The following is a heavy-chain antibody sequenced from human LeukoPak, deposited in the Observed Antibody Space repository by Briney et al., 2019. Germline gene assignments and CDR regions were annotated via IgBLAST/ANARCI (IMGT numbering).Heavy chain of an antibody. D-gene: IGHD1-26*01. CDR1: GFPFSSYA. V-gene: IGHV3-23*01. CDR2: ISGRGDRT. CDR3: ARRVGATYYFDW. Sequence: GGSLRLSCTPSGFPFSSYAMNWVRQAPGKGPEWLSGISGRGDRTYYADSVKGRFTISRDNAKNSLYLQMNSLRAEDMAVYYCARRVGATYYFDWWGQGTLVTVSS. J-gene: IGHJ4*02.